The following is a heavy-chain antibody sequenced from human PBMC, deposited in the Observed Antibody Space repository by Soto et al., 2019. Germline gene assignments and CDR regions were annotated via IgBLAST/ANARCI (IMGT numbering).Heavy chain of an antibody. D-gene: IGHD6-19*01. Sequence: EVQLLESGGHMVQPGGSLRLSCAASGFAFSTYAMSWVRQAPGKGLEWLSGISCSGGSIHYADSVKGWLTISRDNSRNTLYLQMNSLRAEDTAIYFCAKSTRLRLAVAGNCFDHWGQGTLVTVSS. J-gene: IGHJ4*02. CDR1: GFAFSTYA. V-gene: IGHV3-23*01. CDR3: AKSTRLRLAVAGNCFDH. CDR2: ISCSGGSI.